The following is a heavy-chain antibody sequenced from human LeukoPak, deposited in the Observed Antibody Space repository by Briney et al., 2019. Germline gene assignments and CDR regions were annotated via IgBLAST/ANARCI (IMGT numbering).Heavy chain of an antibody. CDR3: ARDGLLTIVVVPAALGSFDY. Sequence: ASVKVSCKASGGTFSSYAISWVRQAPGQGLEWMGWISAYNGNTNYAQKLQGRVTMTTDTSTSTAYMELRSLRSDDTAVYYCARDGLLTIVVVPAALGSFDYWGQGTPVTVSS. CDR1: GGTFSSYA. CDR2: ISAYNGNT. V-gene: IGHV1-18*01. J-gene: IGHJ4*02. D-gene: IGHD2-2*01.